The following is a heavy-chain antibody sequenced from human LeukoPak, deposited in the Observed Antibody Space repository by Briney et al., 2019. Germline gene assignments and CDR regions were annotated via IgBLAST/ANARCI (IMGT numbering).Heavy chain of an antibody. V-gene: IGHV1-46*01. CDR2: INPSSGST. CDR1: GYTFTHYY. CDR3: ARRGDRGNHADY. Sequence: ASVKVSCKASGYTFTHYYMHWVRQAPGQGLEWMGRINPSSGSTAYAQKFQDRLTLTRDRSARTLYMELSRLGSEDTAVYYCARRGDRGNHADYWGQETLVTVS. D-gene: IGHD1-14*01. J-gene: IGHJ4*02.